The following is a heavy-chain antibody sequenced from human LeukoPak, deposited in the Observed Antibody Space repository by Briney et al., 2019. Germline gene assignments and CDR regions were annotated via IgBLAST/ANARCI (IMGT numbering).Heavy chain of an antibody. J-gene: IGHJ4*02. CDR2: IYPGDSDT. V-gene: IGHV5-51*01. CDR1: GYSFTSYW. D-gene: IGHD2-2*01. CDR3: ARLGVPAAAIGDFDY. Sequence: GESLKISCKGSGYSFTSYWIGWVRQMPGKGLEWMGIIYPGDSDTRYSPSFLGQVTISADKSISTAYLQWSSLKASDTAMYYCARLGVPAAAIGDFDYWGQGTLVTVSS.